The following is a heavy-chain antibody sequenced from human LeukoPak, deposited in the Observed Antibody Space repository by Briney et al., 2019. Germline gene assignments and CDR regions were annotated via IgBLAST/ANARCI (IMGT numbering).Heavy chain of an antibody. CDR1: GDSVSTNTAA. V-gene: IGHV6-1*01. CDR2: TYYRSKWYN. Sequence: SQTLSLTCAISGDSVSTNTAAWTWIRQSPSRGLEWLGRTYYRSKWYNDYAVSVRSRITINPDTSKNQFSLQLNSVTPEDTAVYYRARVICSGTSCLWFDPWGQGTLVTVSS. D-gene: IGHD2-2*01. J-gene: IGHJ5*02. CDR3: ARVICSGTSCLWFDP.